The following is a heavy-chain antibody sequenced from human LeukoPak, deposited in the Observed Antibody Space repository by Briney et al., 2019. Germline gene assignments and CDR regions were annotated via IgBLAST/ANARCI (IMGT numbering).Heavy chain of an antibody. Sequence: GGSLRLSCAASGFTFSSYAMSWVRQAPGKGLEWGSAISGSGRNTYYADSVKGRFTISRDNSKNTLYLQMNSLRAEDTAVYYCAKPIAVAGRDAFDIWGQGAMVTASS. CDR2: ISGSGRNT. CDR3: AKPIAVAGRDAFDI. J-gene: IGHJ3*02. CDR1: GFTFSSYA. D-gene: IGHD6-19*01. V-gene: IGHV3-23*01.